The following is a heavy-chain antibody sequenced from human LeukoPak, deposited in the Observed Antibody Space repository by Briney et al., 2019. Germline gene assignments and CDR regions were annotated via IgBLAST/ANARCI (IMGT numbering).Heavy chain of an antibody. CDR3: TTSWWLRKYYYYYYMDV. J-gene: IGHJ6*03. CDR2: IKSKTVGGAT. V-gene: IGHV3-15*01. CDR1: GFTFSNAW. D-gene: IGHD2-15*01. Sequence: GGSLRLSCAASGFTFSNAWMSWVRQAPGHGLEWVGRIKSKTVGGATDYAAPVKGRFTISRDDSKNTLYLQMNGLKTEDTAVYYCTTSWWLRKYYYYYYMDVWGKGTTVTVSS.